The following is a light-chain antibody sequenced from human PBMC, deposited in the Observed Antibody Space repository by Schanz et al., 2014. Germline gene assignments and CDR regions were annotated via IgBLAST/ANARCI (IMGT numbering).Light chain of an antibody. CDR2: GAS. V-gene: IGKV3-15*01. CDR3: QHET. J-gene: IGKJ2*01. Sequence: EIVMTQSPATLSVSPGERATLSCRASQSVRTNLAWYQQKPGQPPRLLIYGASTRATGIPARFSGSGSGTEFTLTISSLQPDDFATYYCQHETFGQGTKLEIK. CDR1: QSVRTN.